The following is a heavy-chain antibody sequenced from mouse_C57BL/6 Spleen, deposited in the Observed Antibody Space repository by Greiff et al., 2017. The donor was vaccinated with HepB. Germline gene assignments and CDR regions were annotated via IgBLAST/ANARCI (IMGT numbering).Heavy chain of an antibody. J-gene: IGHJ3*01. CDR3: AREGRDGYYVWFAY. D-gene: IGHD2-3*01. CDR2: ISDGGSYT. V-gene: IGHV5-4*01. Sequence: EVKLMESGGGLVKPGGSLKLSCAASGFTFSSYAMSWVRQTPEKRLEWVATISDGGSYTYYPDNVKGRFTISRDNAKNNLYLQMSHLKSEDTAMYYWAREGRDGYYVWFAYWGQGTLVTVSA. CDR1: GFTFSSYA.